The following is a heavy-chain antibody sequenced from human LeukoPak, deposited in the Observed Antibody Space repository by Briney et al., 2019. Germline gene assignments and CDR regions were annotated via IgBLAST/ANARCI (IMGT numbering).Heavy chain of an antibody. J-gene: IGHJ4*02. Sequence: GGSLRLSCAASGFTFDDYAMYWVRQAPGKGLEWVSLISGDGGSTYYADSVKGRFTISRDNSKNSLYLQMNSLRTEDTALYYCAKDYYDILTGPFDYWGQGTLVTVSS. CDR1: GFTFDDYA. CDR3: AKDYYDILTGPFDY. CDR2: ISGDGGST. D-gene: IGHD3-9*01. V-gene: IGHV3-43*02.